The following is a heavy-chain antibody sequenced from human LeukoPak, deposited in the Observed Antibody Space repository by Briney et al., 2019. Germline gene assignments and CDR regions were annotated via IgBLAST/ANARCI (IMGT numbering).Heavy chain of an antibody. CDR1: GGSISSYY. V-gene: IGHV4-59*12. Sequence: SETLSLTCAVSGGSISSYYWSWIRQPPGRGLEWIGYIYYSGPTNYNPSLKSRVTMSVDTSKNQFSLKLSSVTAADTAVYYCARTTGDSLSFDYWGQGTLVTVSS. CDR2: IYYSGPT. D-gene: IGHD4-17*01. CDR3: ARTTGDSLSFDY. J-gene: IGHJ4*02.